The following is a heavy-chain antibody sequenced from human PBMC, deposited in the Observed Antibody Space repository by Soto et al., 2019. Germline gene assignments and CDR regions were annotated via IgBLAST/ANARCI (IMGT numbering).Heavy chain of an antibody. Sequence: GGSLRLSCAASGFTFSGYAMSWVRQAPGKGLEWVSSITGSGISKYFADSVKGRFTISRDNSKNTLYLQMNGLRAEDTAVYYCAKSWPRGSGSYYPGNYWGQGXLVTVYS. CDR3: AKSWPRGSGSYYPGNY. J-gene: IGHJ4*02. CDR1: GFTFSGYA. CDR2: ITGSGISK. D-gene: IGHD3-10*01. V-gene: IGHV3-23*01.